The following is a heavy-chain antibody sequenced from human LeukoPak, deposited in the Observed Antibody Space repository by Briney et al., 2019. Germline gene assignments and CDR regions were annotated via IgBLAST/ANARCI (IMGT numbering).Heavy chain of an antibody. CDR1: GFTFSSYA. CDR2: ISYDGSNK. CDR3: ARDRWDAFDI. V-gene: IGHV3-30-3*01. Sequence: PGGSLRPSCAASGFTFSSYAMHWVRQAPGKGLEWVAVISYDGSNKYYADSVKGRITISRDNSKNTVYMQMNSLRAEDTAVYYCARDRWDAFDIWGQGTMVTVSS. J-gene: IGHJ3*02. D-gene: IGHD2-15*01.